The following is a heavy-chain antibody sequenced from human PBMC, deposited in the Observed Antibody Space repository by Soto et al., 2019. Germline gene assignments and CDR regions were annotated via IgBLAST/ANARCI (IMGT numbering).Heavy chain of an antibody. CDR1: GFTVSSNY. CDR3: ARVLYSGSYDAFDI. J-gene: IGHJ3*02. Sequence: GGSLRLSCAASGFTVSSNYMSWVRQAPGKGLEWVSVIYSGGSTYYADSVKGRFTISRHNSKNTLYLQMNSLRAEDTAVYYCARVLYSGSYDAFDIWGQGTMVTVSS. V-gene: IGHV3-53*04. D-gene: IGHD1-26*01. CDR2: IYSGGST.